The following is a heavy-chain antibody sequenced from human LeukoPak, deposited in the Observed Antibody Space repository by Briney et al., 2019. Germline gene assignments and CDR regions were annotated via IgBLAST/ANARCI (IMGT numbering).Heavy chain of an antibody. CDR1: GGSFSGYY. D-gene: IGHD3-10*01. Sequence: PSETLSLTCAVYGGSFSGYYWSWIRQPPGKGLEWIGEINHSGSTNYNPSLKSRVTISVDTSKNQFSLKLSSVTAADMAVYYCARGNFLVRGVIIRARSMDVWGQGTTVTVSS. CDR2: INHSGST. V-gene: IGHV4-34*01. J-gene: IGHJ6*02. CDR3: ARGNFLVRGVIIRARSMDV.